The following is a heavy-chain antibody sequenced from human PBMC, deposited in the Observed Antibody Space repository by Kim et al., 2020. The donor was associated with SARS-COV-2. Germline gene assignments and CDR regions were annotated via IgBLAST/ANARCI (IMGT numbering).Heavy chain of an antibody. CDR3: ARGRAGVVPSTILGLGPYYYYYAMDV. Sequence: SETLSLTCAVYGGSFSAYSWIWIRQAPGKGLEWIGEVNHSGITKYHPSLKSRVTISVDTSKNQFSLKLPSVTAADTAVFYCARGRAGVVPSTILGLGPYYYYYAMDVWGQGTTVTVS. D-gene: IGHD3-3*01. CDR2: VNHSGIT. V-gene: IGHV4-34*01. J-gene: IGHJ6*02. CDR1: GGSFSAYS.